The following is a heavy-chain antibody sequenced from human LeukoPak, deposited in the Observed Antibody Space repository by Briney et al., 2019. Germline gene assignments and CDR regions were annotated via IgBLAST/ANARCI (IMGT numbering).Heavy chain of an antibody. D-gene: IGHD2-8*01. CDR1: RFTFSSYE. J-gene: IGHJ3*02. Sequence: PGGSLRLSCAASRFTFSSYEMNWVRQAPGKGLEWVSYISGSGIKHYADSVKGRFTISRDNAKNSLYLQMLILRVEDTSVYYCAREDTGVDFDNWRQGTTVTV. CDR3: AREDTGVDFDN. CDR2: ISGSGIK. V-gene: IGHV3-48*03.